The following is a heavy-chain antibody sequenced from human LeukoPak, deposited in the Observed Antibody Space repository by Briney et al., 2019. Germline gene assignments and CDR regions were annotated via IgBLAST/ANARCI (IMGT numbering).Heavy chain of an antibody. V-gene: IGHV3-33*06. CDR1: GFTFSSYG. D-gene: IGHD2-21*01. Sequence: GRSLRLSCAASGFTFSSYGMHWVRQAPGKGLEWVAVIWYDGSNKYYADSVKGRFTISRDNSKNTLYLQMNSLRAEDTAVYYCAKDLGDPFNYYYYGMDVWGQGTTVTVSS. J-gene: IGHJ6*02. CDR2: IWYDGSNK. CDR3: AKDLGDPFNYYYYGMDV.